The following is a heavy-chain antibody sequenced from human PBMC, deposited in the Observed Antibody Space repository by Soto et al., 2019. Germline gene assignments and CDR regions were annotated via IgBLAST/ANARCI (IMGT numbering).Heavy chain of an antibody. CDR1: GFTFSSYA. V-gene: IGHV3-23*01. CDR3: AKDHSGGYVWFGESLVYYGMDV. Sequence: PGGSLRLSCAASGFTFSSYAMSWVRQAPGKGLEWVSAISGSGGSTYYADSVKGRFTISRDNSKNTLYLQMNSLRAEDTAVYYCAKDHSGGYVWFGESLVYYGMDVWGQGTTVTVSS. CDR2: ISGSGGST. D-gene: IGHD3-10*01. J-gene: IGHJ6*02.